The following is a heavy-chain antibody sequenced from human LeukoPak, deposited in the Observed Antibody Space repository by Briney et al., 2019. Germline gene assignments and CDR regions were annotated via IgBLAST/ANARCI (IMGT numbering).Heavy chain of an antibody. CDR3: ASYDILTGYSRHPLKR. D-gene: IGHD3-9*01. J-gene: IGHJ4*02. V-gene: IGHV3-23*01. CDR1: GFTFSSYA. CDR2: ISGGGGNT. Sequence: GGSLRLSCAASGFTFSSYAMSWVRQAPGEGLEWVSSISGGGGNTYYADSVKGRFTISRDNSKNTLYLQVNSLRAEDTAVYYCASYDILTGYSRHPLKRWGQGALVTVSS.